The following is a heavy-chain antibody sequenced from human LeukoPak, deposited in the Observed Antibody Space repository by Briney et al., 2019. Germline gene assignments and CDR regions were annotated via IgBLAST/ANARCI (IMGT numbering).Heavy chain of an antibody. J-gene: IGHJ5*02. CDR3: ARGLGYSSSWKRFDP. CDR2: INHSGST. V-gene: IGHV4-34*01. D-gene: IGHD6-6*01. Sequence: SETLSLTCAVYGGSSSGYYWSWIRQPPGKGLEWIGEINHSGSTNYNPSLKSRVTISVDTSKNQFSLKLSSVTAADTAVYYCARGLGYSSSWKRFDPWGQGTLVTVSS. CDR1: GGSSSGYY.